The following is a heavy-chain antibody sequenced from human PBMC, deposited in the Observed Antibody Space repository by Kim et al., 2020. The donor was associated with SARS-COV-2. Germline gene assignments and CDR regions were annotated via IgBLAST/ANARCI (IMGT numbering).Heavy chain of an antibody. CDR3: ARFKTVTTFFYYYYGMDV. CDR2: INHSGST. V-gene: IGHV4-34*01. Sequence: SETLSLTCAIYGGSFSGYYWSWIRQPPGKGLEWIGEINHSGSTNYNPSLKSPVTISVDTSKNKFSLKLSPVTAADTAVYYCARFKTVTTFFYYYYGMDVWGQRTTVTVSS. J-gene: IGHJ6*02. CDR1: GGSFSGYY. D-gene: IGHD4-17*01.